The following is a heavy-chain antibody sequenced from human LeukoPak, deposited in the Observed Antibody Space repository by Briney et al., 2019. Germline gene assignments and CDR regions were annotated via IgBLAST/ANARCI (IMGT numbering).Heavy chain of an antibody. Sequence: PGGSLRLSCAASGFTLSLYAMSWVRQAPGKGLEWVSGFSGRAGKTYYADSVKGRFTISRDNAKNTFYLQMNSLQVEDRAIYYCAKIGRYSQADAFDLWGPGTMVVVSS. D-gene: IGHD5-12*01. CDR1: GFTLSLYA. V-gene: IGHV3-23*01. J-gene: IGHJ3*01. CDR2: FSGRAGKT. CDR3: AKIGRYSQADAFDL.